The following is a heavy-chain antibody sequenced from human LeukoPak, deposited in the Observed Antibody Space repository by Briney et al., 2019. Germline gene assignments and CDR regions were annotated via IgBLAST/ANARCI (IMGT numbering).Heavy chain of an antibody. D-gene: IGHD3-16*02. CDR3: ARGEYDYVWGSYRSSEFDY. Sequence: GESLKISCKGSGYSFTSYWIVWVPQMPGKGLEWMGSINPGDSDTRYSPSFQGQVTISADKSISTAYLQWSSLKASDTAMYYCARGEYDYVWGSYRSSEFDYWGQGTLVTVSS. J-gene: IGHJ4*02. CDR1: GYSFTSYW. CDR2: INPGDSDT. V-gene: IGHV5-51*01.